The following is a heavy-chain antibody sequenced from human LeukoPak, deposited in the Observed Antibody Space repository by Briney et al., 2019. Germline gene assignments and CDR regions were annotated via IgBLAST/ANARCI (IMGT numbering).Heavy chain of an antibody. CDR3: ARDQYYDSSEEQFDY. V-gene: IGHV1-46*01. Sequence: GASVKISCKASGYTFTSYYMHWVRQAPGQGLEWMGIINPSGGSTSYAQKFQGRVTMTRDTSTSTVYMELSSLRSEDTAVYYCARDQYYDSSEEQFDYWGQGTLVTVSS. CDR2: INPSGGST. D-gene: IGHD3-22*01. CDR1: GYTFTSYY. J-gene: IGHJ4*02.